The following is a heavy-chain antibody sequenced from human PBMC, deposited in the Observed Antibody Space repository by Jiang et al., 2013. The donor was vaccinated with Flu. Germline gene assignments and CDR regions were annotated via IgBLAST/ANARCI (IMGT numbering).Heavy chain of an antibody. D-gene: IGHD6-13*01. V-gene: IGHV7-4-1*02. Sequence: QSGSELKKPGASVKVSCKASGYTFTSYAMNWVRQAPGQGLEWMGWINTNTGNPTYAQGFTGRFVFSLDTSVSTAYLQISSLKAEDTAVYYCARVPVHKFHSSSWPIDYWGQGTLVTVSS. CDR2: INTNTGNP. CDR1: GYTFTSYA. CDR3: ARVPVHKFHSSSWPIDY. J-gene: IGHJ4*02.